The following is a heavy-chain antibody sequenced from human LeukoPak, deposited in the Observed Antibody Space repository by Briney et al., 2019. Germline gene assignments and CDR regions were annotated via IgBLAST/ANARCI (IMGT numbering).Heavy chain of an antibody. CDR2: IIPILGIA. Sequence: SVKVSCKASGGTFSSYTISWVRQAPGQGLEWMGRIIPILGIANYAQKFQGRVTITADKSTSTAYMELSSLRSEGTAVYYFVRKSWLAGAMSWSAACGEATLAT. CDR3: VRKSWLAGAMSWSAA. J-gene: IGHJ5*01. D-gene: IGHD5-24*01. V-gene: IGHV1-69*02. CDR1: GGTFSSYT.